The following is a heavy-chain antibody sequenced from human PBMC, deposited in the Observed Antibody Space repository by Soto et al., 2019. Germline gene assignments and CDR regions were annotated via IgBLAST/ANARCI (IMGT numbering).Heavy chain of an antibody. CDR1: GGTFSSYA. J-gene: IGHJ5*02. CDR2: IIPIFGTA. Sequence: SVKVSCKASGGTFSSYAISWVRQAPGQGLEWMGGIIPIFGTANYAQKFQGRVTITADESTSTAYMELSSLRSEDTAVYYCARGPPMGYCISTSCYEGLFDPWGQGTLVIVS. D-gene: IGHD2-2*01. V-gene: IGHV1-69*13. CDR3: ARGPPMGYCISTSCYEGLFDP.